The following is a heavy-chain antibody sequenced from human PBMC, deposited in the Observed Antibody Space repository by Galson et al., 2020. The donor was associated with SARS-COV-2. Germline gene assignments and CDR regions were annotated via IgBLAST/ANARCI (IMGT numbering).Heavy chain of an antibody. Sequence: SQASETLSLTCAVYGGSFNGFYWNWVRQTPGRGLEWIGEINPSESANYNPSLKSRVTMSIDTSKNQFFLSLTSVTAADTAVYYCAREEATAPVGFDLWGRGTLDTVSS. D-gene: IGHD1-26*01. CDR2: INPSESA. CDR3: AREEATAPVGFDL. J-gene: IGHJ2*01. CDR1: GGSFNGFY. V-gene: IGHV4-34*01.